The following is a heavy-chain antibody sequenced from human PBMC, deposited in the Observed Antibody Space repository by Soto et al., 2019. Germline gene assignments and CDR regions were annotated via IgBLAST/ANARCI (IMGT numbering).Heavy chain of an antibody. CDR2: IYYSGST. CDR3: XXXYGSAIDY. V-gene: IGHV4-59*01. Sequence: QVQLQESGPGLVKPSETLSLTCTVSGGTISSWYWSWIRQPPGKGLEWIGYIYYSGSTNCNPSLXXXVXXXXXXXXXXXXXXXXXXXXXXTAXXXXXXXYGSAIDYWGQGTLVTVSS. CDR1: GGTISSWY. D-gene: IGHD1-26*01. J-gene: IGHJ4*02.